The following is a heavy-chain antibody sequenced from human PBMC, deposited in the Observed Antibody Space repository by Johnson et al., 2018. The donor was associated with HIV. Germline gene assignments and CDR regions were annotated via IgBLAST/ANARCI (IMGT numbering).Heavy chain of an antibody. V-gene: IGHV3-13*01. CDR3: ARGGSRTTIFGVDINMGAFDI. CDR2: LGTAGDT. J-gene: IGHJ3*02. Sequence: VQLVESGGGLIQPGGSLRLSCAASGFTFSNYDMYWVRQPTGKGLEWVSGLGTAGDTYYAGSLKGRFTIPREDAKNSLYLQMNSLRAGETAVYYCARGGSRTTIFGVDINMGAFDIWGQGTMVTVSS. CDR1: GFTFSNYD. D-gene: IGHD3-3*01.